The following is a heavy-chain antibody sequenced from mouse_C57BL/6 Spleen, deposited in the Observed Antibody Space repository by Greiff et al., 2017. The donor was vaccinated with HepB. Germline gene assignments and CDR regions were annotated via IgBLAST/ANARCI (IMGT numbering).Heavy chain of an antibody. Sequence: EVQLQQSGPELVKPGASVKISCKASGYTFTDYYMNWVKQSHGKSLEWIGDINPNNGGTSYNQKFKGKATLTVDKSSSTAYMELRSLTSEDSAVYYCARYPLTGYFDYWGQGTTLTVSS. CDR2: INPNNGGT. CDR3: ARYPLTGYFDY. J-gene: IGHJ2*01. D-gene: IGHD4-1*01. CDR1: GYTFTDYY. V-gene: IGHV1-26*01.